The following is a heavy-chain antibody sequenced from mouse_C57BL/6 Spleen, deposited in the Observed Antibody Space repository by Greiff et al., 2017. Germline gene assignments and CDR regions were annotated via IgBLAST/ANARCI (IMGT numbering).Heavy chain of an antibody. CDR2: IYPGSGNT. J-gene: IGHJ4*01. V-gene: IGHV1-66*01. D-gene: IGHD1-1*01. Sequence: VQLQQSGPELVKPGASVKISCKASGYSFTSYYIHWVKQRPGQGLEWIGWIYPGSGNTKYNEKFKGKATLTADTSSSTAYMQLSSLTSEDSAVYYCARYDYGSSDAMDYWGQGTSVTVSS. CDR3: ARYDYGSSDAMDY. CDR1: GYSFTSYY.